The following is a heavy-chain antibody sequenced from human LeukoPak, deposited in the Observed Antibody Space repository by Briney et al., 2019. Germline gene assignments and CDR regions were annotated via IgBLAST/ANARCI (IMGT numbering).Heavy chain of an antibody. D-gene: IGHD2-21*01. Sequence: SETLSLTCTVSGYSISSGYYWGWIRQPPGKGLEWIGSIYHSGSTYYNPSLKSRVTIPVDKSKSQFSLKLNSVTAADTAVYFCARLTEYCGSITCNVGIPYFDSWGQGTLVTVSS. CDR1: GYSISSGYY. J-gene: IGHJ4*02. CDR3: ARLTEYCGSITCNVGIPYFDS. V-gene: IGHV4-38-2*02. CDR2: IYHSGST.